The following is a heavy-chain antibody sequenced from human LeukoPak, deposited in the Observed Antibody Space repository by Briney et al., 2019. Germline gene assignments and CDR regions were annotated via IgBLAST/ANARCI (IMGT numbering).Heavy chain of an antibody. CDR1: GGSITNLNYY. J-gene: IGHJ3*02. CDR2: IYTSGGT. D-gene: IGHD1-26*01. CDR3: AGRGSSSGTFDI. V-gene: IGHV4-61*02. Sequence: SQTLSLTCTVSGGSITNLNYYWTWIRQPVGKRLEWIGRIYTSGGTDYNPSLKTRATLSVDKSKNQFSLNLASLTAADTALYYCAGRGSSSGTFDIWGPGTFVTVSS.